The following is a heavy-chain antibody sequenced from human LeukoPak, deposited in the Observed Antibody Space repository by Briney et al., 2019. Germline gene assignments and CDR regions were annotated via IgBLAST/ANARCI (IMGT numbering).Heavy chain of an antibody. CDR2: IYYSGST. V-gene: IGHV4-39*07. D-gene: IGHD6-19*01. CDR3: ARVSLEQWLVPSWFDP. CDR1: GGSISSSSYY. Sequence: SETLSLTCTVSGGSISSSSYYWGWIRQPPGKGLEWTGSIYYSGSTYYNPSLKSRVTISVDTSKNQFSLKLSSVTAADTAVYYCARVSLEQWLVPSWFDPWGQGTLVTVSS. J-gene: IGHJ5*02.